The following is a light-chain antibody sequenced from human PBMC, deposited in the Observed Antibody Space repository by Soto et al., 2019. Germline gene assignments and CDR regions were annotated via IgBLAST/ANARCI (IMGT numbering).Light chain of an antibody. V-gene: IGKV3-15*01. Sequence: EIVMTQSPATLSVSPGERATLSCRASQRGSSNLAWYQQKPGQAPRLLIYGASTRATGIPARFSGSGSGTEFTLTISSLQSEDFAVYYCQQYNNWLTFGQGTKVDI. CDR1: QRGSSN. CDR3: QQYNNWLT. J-gene: IGKJ1*01. CDR2: GAS.